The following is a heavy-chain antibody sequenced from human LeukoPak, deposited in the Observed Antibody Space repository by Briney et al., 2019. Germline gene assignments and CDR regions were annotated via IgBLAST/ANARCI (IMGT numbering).Heavy chain of an antibody. D-gene: IGHD3-10*01. CDR3: ARAGGSGSPGYFDY. V-gene: IGHV4-31*03. Sequence: KASETLSLTCTVSGGSISSGGYSWSWIRQHPGKGLEWIGYIYYSGTTYYNPSLRSRVTISVDTSQNQFSLRLSSVTAADTAVYYCARAGGSGSPGYFDYWGQGTLVTVSS. CDR1: GGSISSGGYS. J-gene: IGHJ4*02. CDR2: IYYSGTT.